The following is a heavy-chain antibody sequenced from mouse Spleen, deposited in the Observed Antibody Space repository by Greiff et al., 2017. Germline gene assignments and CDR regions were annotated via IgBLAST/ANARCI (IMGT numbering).Heavy chain of an antibody. CDR1: GYSITSGYY. Sequence: VQLKESGPGLVKPSQSLSLTCSVTGYSITSGYYWNWIRQFPGNKLEWMGYISYDGSNNYNPSLKNRISITRDTSKNQFFLKLNSVTTEDTATYYCARDRDYGSSPWFAYWGQGTLVTVSA. V-gene: IGHV3-6*01. CDR2: ISYDGSN. D-gene: IGHD1-1*01. CDR3: ARDRDYGSSPWFAY. J-gene: IGHJ3*01.